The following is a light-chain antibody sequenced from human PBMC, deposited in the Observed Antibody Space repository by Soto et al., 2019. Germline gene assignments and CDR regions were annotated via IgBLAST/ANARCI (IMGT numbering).Light chain of an antibody. CDR1: SSDVGSYNL. J-gene: IGLJ1*01. CDR2: EGS. CDR3: CSYAGSSTPYV. V-gene: IGLV2-23*01. Sequence: QSALPQPPSLSVSPGQSLTISYTGTSSDVGSYNLVSWYQQHPGKAPKLMIYEGSKRPSGVSNRFSGSKSGNTASLTISGLQAEDEADYYCCSYAGSSTPYVFGTGTKVTVL.